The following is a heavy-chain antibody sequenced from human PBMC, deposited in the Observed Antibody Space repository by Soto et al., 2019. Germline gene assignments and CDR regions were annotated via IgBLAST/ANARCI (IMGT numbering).Heavy chain of an antibody. CDR2: IKSKTDGGAT. CDR1: GFTFSNAW. Sequence: PGGSLRPSDATSGFTFSNAWMNWVRQAPGKGLEWVGRIKSKTDGGATDYAAPVKGRFTISRDDSKNTLYLQMNSLKTEDTAVYYCTTLTMLLVHDDCWGQGTLVTVSS. D-gene: IGHD3-22*01. V-gene: IGHV3-15*07. J-gene: IGHJ4*02. CDR3: TTLTMLLVHDDC.